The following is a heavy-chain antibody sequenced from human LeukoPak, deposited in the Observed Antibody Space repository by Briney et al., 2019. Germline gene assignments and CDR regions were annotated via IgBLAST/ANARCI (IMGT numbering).Heavy chain of an antibody. CDR1: GYSFTSYW. D-gene: IGHD3-22*01. V-gene: IGHV5-51*01. Sequence: GESLKISCKGSGYSFTSYWIGWVRQMPGKGLEWMGIIYPGDSDTRYRPSFQGQVPISADKSISTAYLQWSSLKASDTAMYYCARTYYYDSSGSPGWFDPWAREPWSPSPQ. CDR2: IYPGDSDT. J-gene: IGHJ5*02. CDR3: ARTYYYDSSGSPGWFDP.